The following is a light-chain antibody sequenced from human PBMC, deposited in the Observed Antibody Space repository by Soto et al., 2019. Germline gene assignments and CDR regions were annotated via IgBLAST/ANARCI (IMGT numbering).Light chain of an antibody. Sequence: EIVLTQSPGTLSLSPGERATLSCRASQSVSISYLAWYQQKPGQAPRLLIYGASSRATGIPDRFSGSGSGTDFTLTISRLEPEDFAVYYCQQYGSSPPTFGQGTKLEIK. CDR1: QSVSISY. J-gene: IGKJ2*01. CDR2: GAS. CDR3: QQYGSSPPT. V-gene: IGKV3-20*01.